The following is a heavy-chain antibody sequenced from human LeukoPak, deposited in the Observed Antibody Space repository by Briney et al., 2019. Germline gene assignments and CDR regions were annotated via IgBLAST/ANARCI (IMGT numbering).Heavy chain of an antibody. CDR2: VHATGTT. Sequence: SDTLSLTCSVSGASISLYYWSWIRQSAGKRPEWIGRVHATGTTNYNPSLGSRVTLSVDTFRRHFSLKLKSVTAADTAVYYCARLIIAKGYETYYDFWSGYSLAQGFDYWGQGTLVTVSS. V-gene: IGHV4-4*07. D-gene: IGHD3-3*01. CDR3: ARLIIAKGYETYYDFWSGYSLAQGFDY. CDR1: GASISLYY. J-gene: IGHJ4*02.